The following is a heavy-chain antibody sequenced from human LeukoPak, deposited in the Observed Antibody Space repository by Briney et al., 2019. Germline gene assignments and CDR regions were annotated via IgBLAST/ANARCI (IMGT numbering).Heavy chain of an antibody. V-gene: IGHV1-69*05. J-gene: IGHJ5*02. Sequence: SVKVSCKASGGTFIGYAISWVRQAPGQGLEWMGRIIPIFGAANYAQKFQGRVTITTDESTSTAYMELSSLRSEDTAVYYCARGGEASNWFDPWGQGTLVTVSS. D-gene: IGHD3-16*01. CDR1: GGTFIGYA. CDR3: ARGGEASNWFDP. CDR2: IIPIFGAA.